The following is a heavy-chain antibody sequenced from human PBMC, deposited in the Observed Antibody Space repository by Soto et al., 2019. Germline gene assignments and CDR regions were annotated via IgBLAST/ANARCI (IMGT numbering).Heavy chain of an antibody. CDR2: IRSKANSYAT. Sequence: EVQLVESGGGLVQPGGSLKLSCAASGFTFSGSAMHWVRQASGKGLEWVGRIRSKANSYATAYAASVKGRFTISRDDSKNTAYLQMNSLKTEDTAVYYCFHSGQHNWFDPWGHGTLVTVSS. J-gene: IGHJ5*02. V-gene: IGHV3-73*01. CDR1: GFTFSGSA. CDR3: FHSGQHNWFDP.